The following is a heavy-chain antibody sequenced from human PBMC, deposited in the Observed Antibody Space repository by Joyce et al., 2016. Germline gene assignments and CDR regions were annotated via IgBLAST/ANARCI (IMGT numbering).Heavy chain of an antibody. V-gene: IGHV3-21*01. CDR3: ARSSYTNGIFDY. Sequence: EVQLVESGGGLVKPGGSLRLSCAASGFTFSSDSMSWLRQAPGKGLEWVSSLSSSSSYIKYTAAVKGRFTISRDNAKNSLYLQMNSLRVEDTAVYYCARSSYTNGIFDYWGQGTLVTVSS. CDR1: GFTFSSDS. J-gene: IGHJ4*02. CDR2: LSSSSSYI. D-gene: IGHD2-8*01.